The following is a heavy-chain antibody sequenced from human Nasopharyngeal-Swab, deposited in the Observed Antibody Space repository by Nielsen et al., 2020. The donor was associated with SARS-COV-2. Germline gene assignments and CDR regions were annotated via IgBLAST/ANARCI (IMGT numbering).Heavy chain of an antibody. CDR3: ASRGINHYLDY. J-gene: IGHJ4*01. D-gene: IGHD3-16*01. CDR2: ISYDGSLK. V-gene: IGHV3-30*03. CDR1: GFTFRSFG. Sequence: GESLKISCAASGFTFRSFGMHWVRQAPGKGLEWVALISYDGSLKHYANSVKGRFTISRDNSKNLLYLQMTSLRVENTAVYFCASRGINHYLDYWGHGALLTVSS.